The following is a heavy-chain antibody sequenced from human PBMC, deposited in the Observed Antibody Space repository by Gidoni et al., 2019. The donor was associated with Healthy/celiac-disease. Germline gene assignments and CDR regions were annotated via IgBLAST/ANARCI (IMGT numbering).Heavy chain of an antibody. CDR2: IQYSGST. CDR1: GGSISSGVYY. CDR3: ASGDRWCRDPRTRALDY. Sequence: QVQLQESGPGLVKPSQTLSLTCTVSGGSISSGVYYWCWIRQPSGKGLEWIGYIQYSGSTYYNPSLKSRVTISVDTSKNQFALKLSSVTAADTAVYYCASGDRWCRDPRTRALDYWGQGTLVTVSS. J-gene: IGHJ4*02. D-gene: IGHD3-10*01. V-gene: IGHV4-30-4*01.